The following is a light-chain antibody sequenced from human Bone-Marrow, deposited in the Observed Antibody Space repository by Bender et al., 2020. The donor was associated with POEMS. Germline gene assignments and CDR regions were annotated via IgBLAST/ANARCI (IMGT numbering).Light chain of an antibody. Sequence: SYELTQPPSVSVSPGQTARITCSGDLLSSQYVYWYQHKPGQAPVRVIYKDTERPSGIPERFSGSSSGTTVTLTITAVQAEDEADYYCQSGDSTNTNWVFGGGTKVTVL. V-gene: IGLV3-25*02. CDR2: KDT. J-gene: IGLJ3*02. CDR3: QSGDSTNTNWV. CDR1: LLSSQY.